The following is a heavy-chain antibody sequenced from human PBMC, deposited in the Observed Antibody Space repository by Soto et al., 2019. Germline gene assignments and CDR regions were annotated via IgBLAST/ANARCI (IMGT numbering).Heavy chain of an antibody. CDR3: VKPTISPNNPHPGPYGMDV. Sequence: GGSLRLSCAASGFTFSSYAVSWVRQAPGKGLEWVSAISGSAVSTYYADSVKGRFTISRDNSKSTLYLQMNSLRADDTDVYYCVKPTISPNNPHPGPYGMDVWGQRTTVTVSS. D-gene: IGHD1-26*01. CDR1: GFTFSSYA. J-gene: IGHJ6*02. V-gene: IGHV3-23*01. CDR2: ISGSAVST.